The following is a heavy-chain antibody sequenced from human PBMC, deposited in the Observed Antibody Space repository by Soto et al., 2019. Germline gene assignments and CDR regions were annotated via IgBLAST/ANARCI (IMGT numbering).Heavy chain of an antibody. J-gene: IGHJ4*02. D-gene: IGHD3-9*01. CDR3: ARLEGLATISYYFDF. CDR2: IYFRGNT. Sequence: QLQLQESGPGLVKPSETLSLTCSVSGDSINSDKYYWGWIRQPPGKGLEWIGSIYFRGNTYYNPSLQTRVTISIDKSMSQFSLKLNSVTAADSAVYFCARLEGLATISYYFDFWVQGALVTVSS. CDR1: GDSINSDKYY. V-gene: IGHV4-39*01.